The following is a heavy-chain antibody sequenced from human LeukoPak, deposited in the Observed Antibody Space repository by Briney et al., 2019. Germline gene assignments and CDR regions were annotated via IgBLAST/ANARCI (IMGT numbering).Heavy chain of an antibody. J-gene: IGHJ5*02. CDR2: VWYDGSNK. CDR1: GFTFSSYG. Sequence: GGSLRLSCAASGFTFSSYGMHWVRQAPGKGLEWVAVVWYDGSNKYYADSVKGRFTISRDNSKNTLYLQMNSLRAEDTAVYYCVKDLIRDPGGNSLSWFDPWGQGTLVTISS. CDR3: VKDLIRDPGGNSLSWFDP. D-gene: IGHD4-23*01. V-gene: IGHV3-33*06.